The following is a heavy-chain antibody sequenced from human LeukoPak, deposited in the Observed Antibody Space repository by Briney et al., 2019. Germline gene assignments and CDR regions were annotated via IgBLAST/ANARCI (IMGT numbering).Heavy chain of an antibody. CDR2: IWYEGSEK. Sequence: GGSLRLSCAASGFTFSSYGMHWVRQAPGKGLEWVAVIWYEGSEKYYADPVKSRFNNARDNSKKTLYLEMNGLRAEDTGVYYGARSVREWYYFDYWGQGTLVTVSS. J-gene: IGHJ4*02. V-gene: IGHV3-33*01. D-gene: IGHD3-3*01. CDR3: ARSVREWYYFDY. CDR1: GFTFSSYG.